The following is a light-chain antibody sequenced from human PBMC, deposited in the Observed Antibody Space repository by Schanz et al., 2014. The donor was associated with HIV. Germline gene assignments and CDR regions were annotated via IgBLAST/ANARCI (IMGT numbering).Light chain of an antibody. V-gene: IGLV1-51*01. CDR2: DNN. J-gene: IGLJ2*01. CDR3: GTWDSSLSAGYVI. CDR1: SSNIGNNY. Sequence: QSVLTQPPSVSAAPGQKVTISCSGSSSNIGNNYVSWYQQLPGTAPKLLIYDNNKRPSGMPDRFSGSKSGTSATLAITGLQTGDEADYYCGTWDSSLSAGYVIFGGGTKLTVL.